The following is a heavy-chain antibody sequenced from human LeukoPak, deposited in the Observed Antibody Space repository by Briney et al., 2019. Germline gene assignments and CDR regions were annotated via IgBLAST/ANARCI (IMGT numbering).Heavy chain of an antibody. Sequence: GGSLRLSCAASGFTFSSYAMNWVRQAPGKGLEWVAGISSGDRTFHAESVRGRFTISRDKSKDTLYLQMNSLRAEDTAVYYCAKDATASPYFHWFDNWGQGTQVIVSS. V-gene: IGHV3-23*01. D-gene: IGHD3-9*01. CDR3: AKDATASPYFHWFDN. CDR2: ISSGDRT. J-gene: IGHJ4*02. CDR1: GFTFSSYA.